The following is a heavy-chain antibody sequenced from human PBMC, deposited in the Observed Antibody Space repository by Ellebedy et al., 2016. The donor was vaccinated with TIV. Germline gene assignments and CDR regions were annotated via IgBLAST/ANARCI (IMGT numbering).Heavy chain of an antibody. CDR1: GFSFSSHA. CDR2: ILASGVGT. D-gene: IGHD2-15*01. Sequence: PGGSLRLSCAASGFSFSSHAMSWVRQAPGRGLKWVSGILASGVGTYYADSVKGRFTISRDNSRNSLYLQMRSLRADDTAVYYCANPGGMVVGNSYIDVWGKGTTVIVSS. J-gene: IGHJ6*03. CDR3: ANPGGMVVGNSYIDV. V-gene: IGHV3-23*01.